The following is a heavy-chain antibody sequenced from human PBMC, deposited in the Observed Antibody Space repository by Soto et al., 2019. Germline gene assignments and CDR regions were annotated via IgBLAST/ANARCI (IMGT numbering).Heavy chain of an antibody. J-gene: IGHJ5*02. CDR2: IYISGST. D-gene: IGHD1-26*01. Sequence: EVQLVESGGGLVQSGGSLRLSCAASGFTVSSSYLYWVRQAPGRGLEWVSSIYISGSTYYADSVQGRFTISRDNSKNTLYLQMNSLRAEDTAVYYCARGKVGTNPNWLDPWGQGTLVTVSS. CDR3: ARGKVGTNPNWLDP. V-gene: IGHV3-66*01. CDR1: GFTVSSSY.